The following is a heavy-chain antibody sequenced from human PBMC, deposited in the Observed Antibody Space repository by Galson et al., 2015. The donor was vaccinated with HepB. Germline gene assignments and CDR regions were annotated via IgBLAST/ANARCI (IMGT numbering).Heavy chain of an antibody. CDR2: IYSGGTT. CDR3: ARGRGSGWLLADAFDI. V-gene: IGHV3-53*01. D-gene: IGHD6-19*01. CDR1: GFSVSSNY. Sequence: SLRLSCAASGFSVSSNYMSWVRQAPGKGLEWLSVIYSGGTTYYAGYVKGRFTVSRDKSKNTLYLQMNSLRADDTAVYYCARGRGSGWLLADAFDIWGQGTMVTVSS. J-gene: IGHJ3*02.